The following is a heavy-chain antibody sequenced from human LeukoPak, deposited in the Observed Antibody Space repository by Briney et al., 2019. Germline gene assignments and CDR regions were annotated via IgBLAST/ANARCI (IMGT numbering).Heavy chain of an antibody. CDR3: ARQPDTAMALDY. CDR1: GDTVSTNSGV. D-gene: IGHD5-18*01. J-gene: IGHJ4*02. CDR2: TYYRSKWYD. Sequence: SQTLSLTCAISGDTVSTNSGVWNWIRQSPSRGLEWLGRTYYRSKWYDDYAVSVRSRITINPDTSKNQFSLKLSSVTAADTAVYYCARQPDTAMALDYWGQGTLVTVSS. V-gene: IGHV6-1*01.